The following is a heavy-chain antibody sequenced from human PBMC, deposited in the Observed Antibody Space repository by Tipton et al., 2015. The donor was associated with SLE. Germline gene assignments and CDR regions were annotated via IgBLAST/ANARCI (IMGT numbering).Heavy chain of an antibody. CDR2: ISHSGGST. V-gene: IGHV3-23*01. J-gene: IGHJ3*01. Sequence: SLRLSCAASGLTFSSYASYAMTWVRQAPGKGLEWVSSISHSGGSTYYADSVKGRFTISRDNSKNTVFLQMNSLRADDTALYYCAKDRSGSFSSAFDVWGQGTMVTVSS. D-gene: IGHD1-26*01. CDR1: GLTFSSYASYA. CDR3: AKDRSGSFSSAFDV.